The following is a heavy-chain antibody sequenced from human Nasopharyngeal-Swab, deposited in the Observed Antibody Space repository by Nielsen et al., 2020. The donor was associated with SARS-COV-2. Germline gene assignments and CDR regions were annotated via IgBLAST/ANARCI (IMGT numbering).Heavy chain of an antibody. CDR1: GFTFSSYS. V-gene: IGHV3-48*01. Sequence: GGSLRLSCAASGFTFSSYSVNWVRQAPGKGLEWVSYISSSSSTIYYADSVKGRFTISRDNAKNSLYLQMNSLRAEDTAVYYCARDTWDIVVVPAAAGDAFDIWGQGTMVTVSS. D-gene: IGHD2-2*01. J-gene: IGHJ3*02. CDR2: ISSSSSTI. CDR3: ARDTWDIVVVPAAAGDAFDI.